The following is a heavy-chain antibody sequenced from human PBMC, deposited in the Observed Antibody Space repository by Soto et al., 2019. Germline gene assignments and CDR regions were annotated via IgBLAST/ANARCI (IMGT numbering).Heavy chain of an antibody. V-gene: IGHV1-8*01. J-gene: IGHJ5*02. Sequence: ASVKVSCKASGYTFTSYDINWVRQATGQGLEWMGWMNPNSGNTGYAQKFQGRVTMTRNTSISTAYMELSSLRSEDTAVYYCVVLRLLEWLFLPPNWFDPWGQGTLVTVSS. CDR3: VVLRLLEWLFLPPNWFDP. D-gene: IGHD3-3*01. CDR1: GYTFTSYD. CDR2: MNPNSGNT.